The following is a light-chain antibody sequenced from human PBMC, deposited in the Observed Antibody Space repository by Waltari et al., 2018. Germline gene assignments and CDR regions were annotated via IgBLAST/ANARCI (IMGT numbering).Light chain of an antibody. J-gene: IGLJ2*01. Sequence: QSVVTQPPSASGTPGQRVTISCSGSSSNIGSNFVYWYQQLPGATPKVLIFRNDRPPAGVPDRFSGSKSGTSASLDISGLRSEDEANYYCATWDCSLSAVVFGGGTKLTVL. CDR3: ATWDCSLSAVV. V-gene: IGLV1-47*01. CDR2: RND. CDR1: SSNIGSNF.